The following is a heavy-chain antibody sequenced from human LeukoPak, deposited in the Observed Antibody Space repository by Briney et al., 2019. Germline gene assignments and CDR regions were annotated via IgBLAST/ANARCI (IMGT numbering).Heavy chain of an antibody. D-gene: IGHD3-3*01. Sequence: GGSLRLSRAASGFTFSSFAMSWVRQAPGKGLEWVSSVTGSGSVTSSTYYADSVKGRFTISRDNSKNTLYLQMNSLRAEDTALYYCAKEGTYNNFWSGYFHWGQGALVTVSS. J-gene: IGHJ4*02. CDR3: AKEGTYNNFWSGYFH. CDR2: VTGSGSVTSST. CDR1: GFTFSSFA. V-gene: IGHV3-23*01.